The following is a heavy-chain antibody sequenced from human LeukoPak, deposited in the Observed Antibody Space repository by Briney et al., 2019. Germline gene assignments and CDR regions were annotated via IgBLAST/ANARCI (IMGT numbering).Heavy chain of an antibody. J-gene: IGHJ6*03. CDR3: ARGAYYYDFWSGYYYYMDV. D-gene: IGHD3-3*01. CDR2: MNPNSGNT. V-gene: IGHV1-8*01. Sequence: GASVKVSCKASGYTFTSYDINWVRQATGQGLEWMGWMNPNSGNTGYAQKFQGRVTITRNTSISTAYMELSSLRSEDTAVYYCARGAYYYDFWSGYYYYMDVWGKGTTVTVSS. CDR1: GYTFTSYD.